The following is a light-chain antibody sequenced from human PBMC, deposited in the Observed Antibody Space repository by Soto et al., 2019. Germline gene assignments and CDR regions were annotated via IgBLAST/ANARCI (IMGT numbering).Light chain of an antibody. CDR3: QQYSNSPQT. Sequence: EIVMTQSPATLSVSPGERATLSCRASQSVSSNLAWYQQKPGQAPRLLIYGASTRATGIPARFSGSGSGTDFTLTISRLEPEDFAVYFCQQYSNSPQTFGQGTKVDI. V-gene: IGKV3-15*01. CDR2: GAS. J-gene: IGKJ1*01. CDR1: QSVSSN.